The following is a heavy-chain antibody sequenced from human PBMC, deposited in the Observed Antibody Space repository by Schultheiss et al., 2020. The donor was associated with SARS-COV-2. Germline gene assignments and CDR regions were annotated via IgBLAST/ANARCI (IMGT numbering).Heavy chain of an antibody. CDR1: GFTFDDYG. J-gene: IGHJ4*02. V-gene: IGHV3-23*01. CDR2: ISGSGGST. CDR3: AKDTLAAAGPEDY. D-gene: IGHD6-13*01. Sequence: GGSLRLSFAASGFTFDDYGMSWVRQAPGKGLEWVSAISGSGGSTYYADSVKGRFTISRDNSKNTLYLQMNSLRAEDTAVYYCAKDTLAAAGPEDYWGQGTLVTVSS.